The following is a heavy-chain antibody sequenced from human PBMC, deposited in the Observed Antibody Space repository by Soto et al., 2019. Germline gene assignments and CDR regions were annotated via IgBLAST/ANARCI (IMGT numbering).Heavy chain of an antibody. V-gene: IGHV3-33*01. CDR3: ARGLYSGWHYFDY. J-gene: IGHJ4*02. CDR1: GFTFSRNS. Sequence: PGGDLVPFSAESGFTFSRNSILSARKTPGKGLEWVAVIWYDGSNKYYADLVKGRFTISRDNSKNTLYLQMNSLRAEDTAVYYCARGLYSGWHYFDYWGQGTLVTVSS. D-gene: IGHD5-12*01. CDR2: IWYDGSNK.